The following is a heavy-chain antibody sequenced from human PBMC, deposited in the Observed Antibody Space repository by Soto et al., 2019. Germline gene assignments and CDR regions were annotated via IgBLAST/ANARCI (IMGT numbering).Heavy chain of an antibody. CDR1: GFTFSSYA. D-gene: IGHD3-10*01. CDR3: ARAKWFGDLFGDVFDL. J-gene: IGHJ3*01. Sequence: EVQLLESGGGLVQPGGSLRLSCAASGFTFSSYAMSWVRQAPGKGLEWVSAISGSGGSTYYADSAKGRRTISRDNSKNTMYLQMNSLRAEDTAIYYCARAKWFGDLFGDVFDLWGQGTMVTVSS. CDR2: ISGSGGST. V-gene: IGHV3-23*01.